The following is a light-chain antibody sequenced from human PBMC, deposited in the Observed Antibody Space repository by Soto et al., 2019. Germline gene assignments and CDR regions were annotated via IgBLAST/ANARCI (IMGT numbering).Light chain of an antibody. CDR3: QQFNSYPIT. V-gene: IGKV1-8*01. J-gene: IGKJ5*01. CDR2: AAP. CDR1: QGISSY. Sequence: AIRMTQSPSSLSASTGDRVTITCRASQGISSYLAWYQQKPGKAPKLLIYAAPTLQSGVPSRFSGSGSGTEFTLTISSLQPEDFATYYCQQFNSYPITFGQGTRL.